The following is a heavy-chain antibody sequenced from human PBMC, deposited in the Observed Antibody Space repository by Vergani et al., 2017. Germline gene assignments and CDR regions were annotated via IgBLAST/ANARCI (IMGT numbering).Heavy chain of an antibody. J-gene: IGHJ4*02. CDR3: AREEGSGWYRLFDY. CDR1: GFTFSSYW. Sequence: EVQLVESGGGLVQPGRSLRLSCTASGFTFSSYWMHWVRQAPGKGLVWVSRINSDGSSTSYADSVKGRFTISRDNAKNTLYLQMNSLRAEDTAVYYCAREEGSGWYRLFDYWGQGTLVTVSS. CDR2: INSDGSST. V-gene: IGHV3-74*01. D-gene: IGHD6-19*01.